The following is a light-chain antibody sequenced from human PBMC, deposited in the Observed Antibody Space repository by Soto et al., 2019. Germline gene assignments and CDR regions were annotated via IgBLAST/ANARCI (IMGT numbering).Light chain of an antibody. CDR1: AGPVTNGHY. Sequence: QAVVTQEPSLTVSPGGTVTLTCGSSAGPVTNGHYPYWFQQRPGQAPRALIYDTSNKHSWTPARFSGALLGDKAALTLSGAQPEDEADYYCLLLHSGSRWEDWVFGGGTKLTVL. CDR3: LLLHSGSRWEDWV. CDR2: DTS. J-gene: IGLJ3*02. V-gene: IGLV7-46*01.